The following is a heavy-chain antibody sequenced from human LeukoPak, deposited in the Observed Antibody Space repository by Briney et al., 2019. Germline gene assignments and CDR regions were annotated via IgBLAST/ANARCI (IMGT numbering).Heavy chain of an antibody. J-gene: IGHJ4*02. CDR3: ARDRSYDFWSGYSTPDY. CDR2: IWYDGSNK. V-gene: IGHV3-33*01. CDR1: GFTFSSYG. Sequence: GGSLRLSCAASGFTFSSYGMHWVRQAPGKGLEWVAVIWYDGSNKYYADSVKGRFTISRDNSKNALDLQMNSLRAEDTAVYYCARDRSYDFWSGYSTPDYWGQGTLVTVSS. D-gene: IGHD3-3*01.